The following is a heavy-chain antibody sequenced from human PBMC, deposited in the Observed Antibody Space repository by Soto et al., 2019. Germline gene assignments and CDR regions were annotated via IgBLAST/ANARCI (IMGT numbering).Heavy chain of an antibody. CDR1: GFTFDDYA. CDR3: AKGGWIVGAPFDY. V-gene: IGHV3-9*01. Sequence: PVGSLRLSCAASGFTFDDYAMHWVRQAPGKGLEWVSGISWNSGSIGYADSVKGRFTISRDNAKNSLYLQMNSLRAEDTALYYCAKGGWIVGAPFDYWGQGTLVTVSS. J-gene: IGHJ4*02. D-gene: IGHD1-26*01. CDR2: ISWNSGSI.